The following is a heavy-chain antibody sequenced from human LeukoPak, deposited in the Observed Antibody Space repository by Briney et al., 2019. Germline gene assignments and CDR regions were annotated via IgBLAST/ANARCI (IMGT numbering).Heavy chain of an antibody. CDR2: IYYSGNT. D-gene: IGHD4-4*01. CDR3: ARQGGFSNISFDY. J-gene: IGHJ4*02. Sequence: SETLSLTCTVYGGSISSYYWGWIRQPPGKGLEWIGYIYYSGNTNYNPSLKSRVTISADRSKNQFSLKLSSVTAADTAVYYCARQGGFSNISFDYWGQGTLVTVSS. V-gene: IGHV4-59*08. CDR1: GGSISSYY.